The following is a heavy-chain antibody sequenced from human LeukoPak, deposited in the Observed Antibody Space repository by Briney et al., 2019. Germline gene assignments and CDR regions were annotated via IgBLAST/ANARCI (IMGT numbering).Heavy chain of an antibody. V-gene: IGHV3-7*01. J-gene: IGHJ4*02. D-gene: IGHD4-23*01. CDR3: TRQVKGIDY. Sequence: GGSLRLSCAASGFTFSNYWMSWVRQVPGKGLEWLANIKVDGSETYYVDSLKGRFTISRDNAKNSVYLQMNSLRVEDTAVYYCTRQVKGIDYWGQGTLVTVSS. CDR2: IKVDGSET. CDR1: GFTFSNYW.